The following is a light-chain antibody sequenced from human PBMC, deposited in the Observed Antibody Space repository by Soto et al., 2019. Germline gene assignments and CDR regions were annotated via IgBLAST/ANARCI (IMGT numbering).Light chain of an antibody. CDR2: AAS. V-gene: IGKV1-39*01. CDR1: QSISNH. CDR3: QQSYSRPPT. Sequence: DIQMTQSPSSVSASVEDRVIITCRASQSISNHLNWYQQKPGKAPKLLIFAASSLQSGVPSRFSGSRSGPDFTLTISSLQPEDFATYYCQQSYSRPPTFGQGTKVEIK. J-gene: IGKJ1*01.